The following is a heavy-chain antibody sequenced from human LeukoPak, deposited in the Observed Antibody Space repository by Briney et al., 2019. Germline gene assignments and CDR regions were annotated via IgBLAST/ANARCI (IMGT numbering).Heavy chain of an antibody. D-gene: IGHD2-2*01. CDR2: IYYSGST. J-gene: IGHJ5*02. Sequence: PSQTLSLTCTVSGGSISSGDYYWSWIRQPPGKGLEWIGYIYYSGSTYYNPSLKSRVTISVDTSKNQFSLKLSSVTAADTAVYYCARGVVPAAIDVGLNWLDPWGQGTLVTVSS. CDR3: ARGVVPAAIDVGLNWLDP. V-gene: IGHV4-30-4*08. CDR1: GGSISSGDYY.